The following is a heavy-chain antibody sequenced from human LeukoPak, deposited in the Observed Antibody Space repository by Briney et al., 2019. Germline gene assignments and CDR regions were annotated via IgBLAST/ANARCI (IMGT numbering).Heavy chain of an antibody. J-gene: IGHJ3*02. D-gene: IGHD3-22*01. CDR1: GFPPSTGGRV. V-gene: IGHV2-70*20. CDR3: ARIQGGYYDSSGGAFDI. Sequence: SGPALVKPTKTLTLPSTFPGFPPSTGGRVGTGVRHPPGKPLECLPLIVGDDDKYYSTSLKTRLTISKDTSKNQVVLTMTNMDPVDTATYYCARIQGGYYDSSGGAFDIWGQGTMVTVSS. CDR2: IVGDDDK.